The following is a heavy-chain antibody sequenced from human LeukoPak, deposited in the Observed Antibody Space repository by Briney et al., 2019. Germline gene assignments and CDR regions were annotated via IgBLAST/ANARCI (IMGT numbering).Heavy chain of an antibody. CDR1: GGSISSSSYY. CDR2: IYYSGST. D-gene: IGHD7-27*01. V-gene: IGHV4-39*01. J-gene: IGHJ4*02. CDR3: ARQRGWGFGSYFDY. Sequence: SETLSLTCTVSGGSISSSSYYWGWIRQPPGKGLEWIGSIYYSGSTYYNPSLKSRVTISVDTSKNQFSLKLSSVTAADTAVYYCARQRGWGFGSYFDYWGRGTLVTVSS.